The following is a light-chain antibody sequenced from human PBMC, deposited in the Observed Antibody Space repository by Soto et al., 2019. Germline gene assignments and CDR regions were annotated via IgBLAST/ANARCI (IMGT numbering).Light chain of an antibody. CDR2: DAS. CDR1: QSISSS. Sequence: EIVLTQSPATLSLSPGERATLSCRASQSISSSLAWYQQKPGQAPRLLIYDASTRATGFPARFSGSGSGTDFTLTIGSLEPEDFAVYYCQQRREWPRTFGQGTKVEIK. J-gene: IGKJ1*01. V-gene: IGKV3-11*01. CDR3: QQRREWPRT.